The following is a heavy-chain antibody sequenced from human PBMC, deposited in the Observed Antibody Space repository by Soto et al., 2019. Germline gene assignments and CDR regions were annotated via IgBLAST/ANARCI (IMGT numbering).Heavy chain of an antibody. V-gene: IGHV4-61*08. J-gene: IGHJ4*02. Sequence: QVQLQESGPGLVKPSETLSLTWSVSGGSVSSADNYWLWIRQPPGKGLELIGYIYYSGITNYSPSLKSRVTLSIDTSKNQFSLQLSSVTAADTAVYYCARWHYYGSGRREFDYWGQGTLVTVSS. CDR1: GGSVSSADNY. CDR2: IYYSGIT. D-gene: IGHD3-10*01. CDR3: ARWHYYGSGRREFDY.